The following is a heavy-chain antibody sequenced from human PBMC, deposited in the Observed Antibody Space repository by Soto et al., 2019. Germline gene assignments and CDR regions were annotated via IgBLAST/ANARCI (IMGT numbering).Heavy chain of an antibody. D-gene: IGHD6-13*01. CDR1: GGFISSSSYY. Sequence: KASETLSLTCTVSGGFISSSSYYWGWIRQPPGKGLEWIGYIYDSGSTYYNPSLKSRVTISVDTSKNQFSLKLTSVTAADTAVYYCARHFRPYSSTWYYFDYWGQGTLVTVSS. CDR2: IYDSGST. CDR3: ARHFRPYSSTWYYFDY. J-gene: IGHJ4*02. V-gene: IGHV4-39*01.